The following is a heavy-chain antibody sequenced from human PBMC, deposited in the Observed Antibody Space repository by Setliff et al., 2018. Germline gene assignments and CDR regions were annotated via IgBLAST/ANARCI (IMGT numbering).Heavy chain of an antibody. CDR3: AKVPGIATAGQTDSYYYYYYYMDV. D-gene: IGHD6-13*01. CDR2: INGGGTAT. CDR1: GFTFSSSS. Sequence: LSLSCAASGFTFSSSSMTWVRQAPGKGLEWVSAINGGGTATYYADSVKGRFTISRDNSKNTLYLQMNSLRVEDTAVYYCAKVPGIATAGQTDSYYYYYYYMDVWGKGTTVTVSS. V-gene: IGHV3-23*01. J-gene: IGHJ6*03.